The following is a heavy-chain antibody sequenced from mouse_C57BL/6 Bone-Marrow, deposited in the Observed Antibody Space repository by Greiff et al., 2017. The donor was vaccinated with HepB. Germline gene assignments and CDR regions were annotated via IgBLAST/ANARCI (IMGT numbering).Heavy chain of an antibody. CDR1: GYAFSSSW. V-gene: IGHV1-82*01. Sequence: QVQLKESGPELVKPGASVKISCKASGYAFSSSWMNWVKQRPGKGLEWIGRIYPGDGDTNYNGKFKGKATLTADKSSSTAYMQLSSLTSEDSAVYFCARSREGTGTGYFDVWGTGTTVTVSS. CDR3: ARSREGTGTGYFDV. J-gene: IGHJ1*03. D-gene: IGHD4-1*01. CDR2: IYPGDGDT.